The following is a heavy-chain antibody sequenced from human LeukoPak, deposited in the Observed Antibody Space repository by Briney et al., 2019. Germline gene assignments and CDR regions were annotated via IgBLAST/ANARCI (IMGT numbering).Heavy chain of an antibody. V-gene: IGHV2-5*02. CDR1: GFSLSTSGVG. D-gene: IGHD4-17*01. J-gene: IGHJ2*01. CDR3: AHRLRVTTPPYWYFDL. CDR2: IYWDDDK. Sequence: SGPTLVNPTQTLTLTCTFSGFSLSTSGVGVGWIRHPPGKALTWLALIYWDDDKRYSPSLKRRLATTQQPYKKQQVLTMTKMDPVDRATYYCAHRLRVTTPPYWYFDLWGRGTMVTVSS.